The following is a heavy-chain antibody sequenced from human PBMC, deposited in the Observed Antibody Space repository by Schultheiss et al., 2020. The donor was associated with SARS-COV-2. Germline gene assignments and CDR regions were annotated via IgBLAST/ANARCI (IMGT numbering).Heavy chain of an antibody. Sequence: SQTLSLTCAVYGGSFSGYYWSWIRQPPGKGLEWIGEINHSGSTNYNPSLKSRVTISVDTSKNQFSLKLSSVTAADTAVYYCARDPHSSEFDYWGQGTLVTVSS. J-gene: IGHJ4*02. D-gene: IGHD6-25*01. CDR3: ARDPHSSEFDY. CDR2: INHSGST. V-gene: IGHV4-34*01. CDR1: GGSFSGYY.